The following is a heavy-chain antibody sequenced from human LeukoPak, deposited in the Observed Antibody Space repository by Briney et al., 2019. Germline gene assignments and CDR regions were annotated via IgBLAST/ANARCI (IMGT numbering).Heavy chain of an antibody. CDR2: IFTDSSRT. V-gene: IGHV3-23*03. J-gene: IGHJ4*02. CDR3: MKEGGGE. CDR1: GLTFSADA. Sequence: GGPLRLSCAASGLTFSADAMSWLRQAPGKGLEWVSYIFTDSSRTHYADSVKGRFTISRDNSKNTLSLQMNSLRVEDTAIYYCMKEGGGERGRGSLITVSS. D-gene: IGHD3-10*01.